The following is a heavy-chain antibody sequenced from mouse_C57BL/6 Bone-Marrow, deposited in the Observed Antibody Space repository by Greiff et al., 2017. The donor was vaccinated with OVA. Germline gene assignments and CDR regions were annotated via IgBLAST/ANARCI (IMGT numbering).Heavy chain of an antibody. Sequence: EVKLMESGGDLVKPGGSLKLSCAASGFTFSSYGMSWVRQTPDNRLEWVATIIRGGSYTYYPDSVKGRFTISRDNATNTLYLQLSSLTSEDTAMYYCARAYGSSRSMGYWGQGTSVTVSS. V-gene: IGHV5-6*01. D-gene: IGHD1-1*01. CDR3: ARAYGSSRSMGY. CDR1: GFTFSSYG. CDR2: IIRGGSYT. J-gene: IGHJ4*01.